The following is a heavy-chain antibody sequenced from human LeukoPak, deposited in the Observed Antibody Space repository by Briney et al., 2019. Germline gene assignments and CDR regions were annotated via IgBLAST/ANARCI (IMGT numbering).Heavy chain of an antibody. Sequence: AXVKVSCKASAYTFTNYYIHWLRQAPGQGVEWMGRIDPSGDSRNYAQKLQGRVTMTTDTSTTTAYIELRSLRSDDTAVYYCATASCSGGSCYRLYNWFDPWGQGTLVTVSS. CDR2: IDPSGDSR. CDR1: AYTFTNYY. V-gene: IGHV1-46*01. CDR3: ATASCSGGSCYRLYNWFDP. J-gene: IGHJ5*02. D-gene: IGHD2-15*01.